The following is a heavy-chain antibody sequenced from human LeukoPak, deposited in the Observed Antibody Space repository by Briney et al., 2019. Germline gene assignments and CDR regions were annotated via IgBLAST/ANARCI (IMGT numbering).Heavy chain of an antibody. CDR3: ARSNSFYYDS. CDR1: GGSVSSSGSY. Sequence: PSETLSLTCTVSGGSVSSSGSYWSWIRQPPGKGLEWFAYIYYSGSTTYNPSLKSRVIISVDTSKNQFSLRLSSVTAADTAVYYCARSNSFYYDSWGQGTLVTVSP. V-gene: IGHV4-61*08. CDR2: IYYSGST. J-gene: IGHJ5*02. D-gene: IGHD3-16*01.